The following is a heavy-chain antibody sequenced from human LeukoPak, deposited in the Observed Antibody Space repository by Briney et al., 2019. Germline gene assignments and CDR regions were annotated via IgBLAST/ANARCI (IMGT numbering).Heavy chain of an antibody. CDR2: IYPGDSDT. Sequence: GESLKISCKGSGYTFSSFWIGWVRQMPGKGLEWMGIIYPGDSDTRYSPSLQGQVTISVDTSIGTAYLQWSSLKASDTAIYYCARQNDFRLDYWGQGTLVTVSS. J-gene: IGHJ4*02. CDR1: GYTFSSFW. CDR3: ARQNDFRLDY. V-gene: IGHV5-51*01. D-gene: IGHD3-3*01.